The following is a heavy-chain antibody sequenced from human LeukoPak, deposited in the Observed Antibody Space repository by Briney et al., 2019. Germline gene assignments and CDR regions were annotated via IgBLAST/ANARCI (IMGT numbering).Heavy chain of an antibody. CDR3: AKEPRVYCDSNACPNWLDA. CDR2: ISACGGTT. V-gene: IGHV3-23*01. Sequence: GGSLRLSCAASGFTFNSYAMSWVRQAPGKGLEWVSAISACGGTTYYADSVRGRFTISRDNSENTVYLQMNSLRVEDTALYYCAKEPRVYCDSNACPNWLDAWGQGTLVTVSS. D-gene: IGHD2/OR15-2a*01. CDR1: GFTFNSYA. J-gene: IGHJ5*02.